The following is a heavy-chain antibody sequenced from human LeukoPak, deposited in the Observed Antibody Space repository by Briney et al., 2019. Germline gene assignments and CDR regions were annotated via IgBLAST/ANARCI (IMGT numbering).Heavy chain of an antibody. Sequence: GGSLRLSCAASGFTFDDYAMHWVRQAPGKGLEWVSGISWNSGSIGYADSVKGLFTISRDNAKNSLYLQMNSLRAEDTALYYCAKATGYYDSSALGYWGQGTLVTVSS. CDR1: GFTFDDYA. D-gene: IGHD3-22*01. J-gene: IGHJ4*02. CDR3: AKATGYYDSSALGY. V-gene: IGHV3-9*01. CDR2: ISWNSGSI.